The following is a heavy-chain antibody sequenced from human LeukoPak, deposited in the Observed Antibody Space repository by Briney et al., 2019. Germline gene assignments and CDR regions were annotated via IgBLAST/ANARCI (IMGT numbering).Heavy chain of an antibody. J-gene: IGHJ4*02. CDR1: GFTFSSYE. Sequence: PGGSLRLPWAAAGFTFSSYEMNWGRQAAGEGLEWGSYISSSGSPIYYADSVKGRFTISRDNAKNSLYLQMNSLRAEDTAIYYCVLRGAVAAADFWGQGTLVTVSS. V-gene: IGHV3-48*03. D-gene: IGHD6-19*01. CDR2: ISSSGSPI. CDR3: VLRGAVAAADF.